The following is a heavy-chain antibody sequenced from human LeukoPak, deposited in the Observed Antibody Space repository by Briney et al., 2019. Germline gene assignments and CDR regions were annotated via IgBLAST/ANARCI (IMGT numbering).Heavy chain of an antibody. CDR1: GYTFINYD. CDR2: LNPNTGDT. V-gene: IGHV1-8*03. D-gene: IGHD5-24*01. J-gene: IGHJ5*02. CDR3: ARRGSRDAYNAWLDH. Sequence: GASVKVSCKTSGYTFINYDINWVRQATGQGLEWMGWLNPNTGDTGYAQKFQGRVTITRDTSISTAYMELNSLRSEDTAVYYCARRGSRDAYNAWLDHWDHGTLVTV.